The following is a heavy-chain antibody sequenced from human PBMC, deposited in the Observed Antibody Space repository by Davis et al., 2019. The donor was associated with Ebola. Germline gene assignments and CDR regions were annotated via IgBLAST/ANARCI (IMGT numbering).Heavy chain of an antibody. D-gene: IGHD5-18*01. CDR3: ARGYSYPGL. Sequence: GESLKISCAASGFTFSKAWMSWVRQAPGKGLEWVLRISGSGGDPHYADSVKGRFTISRDNSKNTLYLQMNSLRAEDTAVYYCARGYSYPGLWGQGTLVTVSA. J-gene: IGHJ4*02. CDR1: GFTFSKAW. V-gene: IGHV3-23*01. CDR2: ISGSGGDP.